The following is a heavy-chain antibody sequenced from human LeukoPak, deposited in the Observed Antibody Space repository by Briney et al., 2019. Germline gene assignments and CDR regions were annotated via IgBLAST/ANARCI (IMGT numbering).Heavy chain of an antibody. V-gene: IGHV4-39*07. Sequence: SETLSLTCTVSGGSISSSSYYWGWIRQPPGKGLEWIGSMYHSGSTYYNPSLKSRVTISVDTSKNQFSLKLSSVTAADTAVYYCARISVVQNAFDIWGQGTMVTVSS. CDR1: GGSISSSSYY. CDR3: ARISVVQNAFDI. J-gene: IGHJ3*02. D-gene: IGHD4-23*01. CDR2: MYHSGST.